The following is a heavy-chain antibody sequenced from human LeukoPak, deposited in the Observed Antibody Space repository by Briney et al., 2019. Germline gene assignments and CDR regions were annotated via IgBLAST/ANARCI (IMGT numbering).Heavy chain of an antibody. CDR1: GFTFSSYA. CDR3: AREKYGSGVCFDY. J-gene: IGHJ4*02. V-gene: IGHV3-23*01. Sequence: PGGSLRLSCLATGFTFSSYAMSWVRQAPGKGLEWVSSISGTGESTNYVDSVKGRFTISRDNSKNTVYLQMNTLRAEDTAVYYCAREKYGSGVCFDYCGQGTLVTVSS. D-gene: IGHD3-10*01. CDR2: ISGTGEST.